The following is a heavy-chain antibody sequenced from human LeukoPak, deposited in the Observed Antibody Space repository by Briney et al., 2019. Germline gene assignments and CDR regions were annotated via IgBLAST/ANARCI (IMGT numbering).Heavy chain of an antibody. CDR2: ISAYNGNT. D-gene: IGHD3-10*01. V-gene: IGHV1-18*01. CDR3: AKETFYYGSGSFMGY. Sequence: ASVKVSCKASGYTFTSYGISWVRQAPGQGLEWMGWISAYNGNTNYAQKLQGRVTMTTDTSTSTAYMELRSLRSDDTAVYYCAKETFYYGSGSFMGYWGQGTLVTVSS. CDR1: GYTFTSYG. J-gene: IGHJ4*02.